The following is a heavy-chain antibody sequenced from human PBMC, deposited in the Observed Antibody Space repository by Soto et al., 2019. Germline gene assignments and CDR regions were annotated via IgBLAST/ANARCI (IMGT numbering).Heavy chain of an antibody. CDR1: VFTFGDYA. CDR2: IRSKGYGGTT. D-gene: IGHD3-22*01. V-gene: IGHV3-49*03. J-gene: IGHJ4*02. CDR3: ARVGSASLMVVVIADH. Sequence: WSLRLSCTTSVFTFGDYAMSWCRQAPGKGLEWVGFIRSKGYGGTTQYAASVKGRFTISRDDSESIAYLQMDSLKTEDTALYYCARVGSASLMVVVIADHWGQGTQVTVSS.